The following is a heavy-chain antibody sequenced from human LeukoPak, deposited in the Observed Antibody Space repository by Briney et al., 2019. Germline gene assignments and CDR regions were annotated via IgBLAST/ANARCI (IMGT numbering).Heavy chain of an antibody. CDR1: GGSISASNW. CDR2: IYHRGNT. J-gene: IGHJ4*02. D-gene: IGHD3-22*01. Sequence: SETLSLTCVVSGGSISASNWWSWVRQPPGKGLEWIGEIYHRGNTNYNPSLKSRVSISVDRSRNQFSLKLSSVTAADTAVYYCTTYYDSGGYRFDYWGQGILVTVSP. CDR3: TTYYDSGGYRFDY. V-gene: IGHV4-4*02.